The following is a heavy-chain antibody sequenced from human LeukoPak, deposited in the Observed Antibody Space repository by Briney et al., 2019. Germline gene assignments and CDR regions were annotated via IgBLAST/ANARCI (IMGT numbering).Heavy chain of an antibody. J-gene: IGHJ4*02. CDR3: ARDPSNSSGWGAFFDY. CDR1: GYTFTSYG. V-gene: IGHV1-18*01. CDR2: MSAYNGDT. Sequence: GASVKVSCKASGYTFTSYGISWVRQAPGQGLEWMGWMSAYNGDTNYAQKLQGRITMTTDTSTSTAYMELRSLRSDDTAVYYCARDPSNSSGWGAFFDYWGQGTLVTVSS. D-gene: IGHD6-19*01.